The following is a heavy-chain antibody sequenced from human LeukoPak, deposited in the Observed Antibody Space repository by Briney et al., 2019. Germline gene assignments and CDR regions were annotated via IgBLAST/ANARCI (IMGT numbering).Heavy chain of an antibody. CDR3: ARGGSYYNEAFDI. CDR1: GFTFSSYS. CDR2: ISSSSSTI. J-gene: IGHJ3*02. V-gene: IGHV3-48*02. Sequence: GGSLRLSCAASGFTFSSYSMNWVRQAPGKGLEWVPYISSSSSTIYFADSVKGRFTISRDNAKNSLYLQMNSLRDEDTAVYYCARGGSYYNEAFDIWGQGTMVTVSS. D-gene: IGHD1-26*01.